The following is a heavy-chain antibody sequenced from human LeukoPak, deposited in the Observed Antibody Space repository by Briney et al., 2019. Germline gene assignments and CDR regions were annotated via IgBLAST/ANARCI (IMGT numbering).Heavy chain of an antibody. CDR1: GFTFSSYW. CDR3: ARATPDIVIVPAASTTCYYYYYMDV. J-gene: IGHJ6*03. V-gene: IGHV3-7*01. D-gene: IGHD2-2*01. CDR2: IKQDGSEK. Sequence: PGGSLRLSCAASGFTFSSYWMSWVRQAPGKGLEWVANIKQDGSEKYYVDSVKGRFTISRDIAKNSLYLQMNSLRAEDTAVYYCARATPDIVIVPAASTTCYYYYYMDVWGKGTTVTVSS.